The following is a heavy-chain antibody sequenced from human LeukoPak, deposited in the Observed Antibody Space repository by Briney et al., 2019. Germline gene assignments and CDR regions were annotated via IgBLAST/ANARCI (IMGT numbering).Heavy chain of an antibody. CDR1: GFTFSGDA. Sequence: GGALRLSCAASGFTFSGDAMSWVREAPGEGREWGSAISGSVGGAYYADSVKGGGTISRENSTNTRCLRMRSLRAESTARYYCAPSYDFWNRDYYYYMDVWGKGPTVSVFS. D-gene: IGHD3-3*01. CDR2: ISGSVGGA. V-gene: IGHV3-23*01. J-gene: IGHJ6*03. CDR3: APSYDFWNRDYYYYMDV.